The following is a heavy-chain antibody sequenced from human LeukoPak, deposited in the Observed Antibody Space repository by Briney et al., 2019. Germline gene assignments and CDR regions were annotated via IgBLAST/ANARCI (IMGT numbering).Heavy chain of an antibody. CDR1: GFTFSSSW. Sequence: GSLRLSCAASGFTFSSSWMTWVRQPPGKGLEGVGEINHSGSTNYNPSLKSRVTISVDTSKNQFSLKLSSVTAADTAVYYCARRPQSDSSSRFDPWGQGTLVTVSS. V-gene: IGHV4-34*01. CDR3: ARRPQSDSSSRFDP. D-gene: IGHD6-13*01. CDR2: INHSGST. J-gene: IGHJ5*02.